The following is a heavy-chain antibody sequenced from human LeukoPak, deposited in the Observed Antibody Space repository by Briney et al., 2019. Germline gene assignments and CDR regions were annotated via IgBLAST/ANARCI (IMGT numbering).Heavy chain of an antibody. V-gene: IGHV4-61*02. J-gene: IGHJ5*02. CDR2: IYTSGCT. CDR3: ARRRDGCDP. D-gene: IGHD5-24*01. CDR1: GVSISSGSYY. Sequence: SETLSLTCTVAGVSISSGSYYWRWLRQPAGKGLEWIGRIYTSGCTNYNPSLNSRTTITAETSTYLFSRKLRSVTAADTAGYYCARRRDGCDPWGQGTLVTVSS.